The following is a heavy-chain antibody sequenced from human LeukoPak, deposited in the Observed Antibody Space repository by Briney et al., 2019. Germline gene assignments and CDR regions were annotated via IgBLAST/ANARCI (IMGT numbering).Heavy chain of an antibody. D-gene: IGHD5-12*01. CDR2: ISAYNGNT. J-gene: IGHJ6*02. CDR1: GYTFTSYG. CDR3: AAYGGYDYPWYYYYGMDV. V-gene: IGHV1-18*01. Sequence: ASVKVSCKASGYTFTSYGISWVRQAPGQGLEWMGWISAYNGNTNYAQKLQGRVTMTTDTSTSTAYMELRSLRSDDTAVYYCAAYGGYDYPWYYYYGMDVWGQGTTVTVSS.